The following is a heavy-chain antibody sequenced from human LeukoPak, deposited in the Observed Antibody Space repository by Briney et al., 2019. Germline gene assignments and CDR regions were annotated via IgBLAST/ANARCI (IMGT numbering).Heavy chain of an antibody. CDR2: IWYDGRRK. CDR1: GFTFSSYG. V-gene: IGHV3-33*01. CDR3: ASHVDIASPYSDIYS. D-gene: IGHD3-9*01. Sequence: GRSLSLSCTASGFTFSSYGIHWIRQAPGKGLEWVSVIWYDGRRKYYADSVKGRFTISRDNSKNTVYLQMDSLRAEDTAVYYCASHVDIASPYSDIYSWGQGTLVTVSS. J-gene: IGHJ4*02.